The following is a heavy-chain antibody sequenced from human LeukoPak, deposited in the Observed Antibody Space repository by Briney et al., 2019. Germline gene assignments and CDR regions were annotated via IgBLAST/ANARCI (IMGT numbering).Heavy chain of an antibody. CDR2: ISYDGSNK. V-gene: IGHV3-30*18. CDR1: GFTFSSYG. D-gene: IGHD6-19*01. CDR3: AKDTDSEWLPYV. Sequence: SGGSLRLSCAASGFTFSSYGMHWVRQAPGKGLEWVAVISYDGSNKYYADSVKGRFTISRDNSKNTLYLQMNSLRAEDTAVYYCAKDTDSEWLPYVWGQGTTVTVSS. J-gene: IGHJ6*02.